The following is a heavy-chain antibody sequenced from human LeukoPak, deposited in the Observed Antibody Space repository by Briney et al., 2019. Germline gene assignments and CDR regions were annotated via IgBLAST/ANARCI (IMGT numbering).Heavy chain of an antibody. Sequence: GASVKVSCKASGYTFTDHYMHWIRQAPGQGLEWMGRINPNSGGTNFAQKFQGRVTMTRDMSISTAYVELDSLTSDDTAIYYSARGPVTPIQNWFDPWGQGTLVTVSP. CDR2: INPNSGGT. D-gene: IGHD4-17*01. CDR1: GYTFTDHY. J-gene: IGHJ5*02. V-gene: IGHV1-2*06. CDR3: ARGPVTPIQNWFDP.